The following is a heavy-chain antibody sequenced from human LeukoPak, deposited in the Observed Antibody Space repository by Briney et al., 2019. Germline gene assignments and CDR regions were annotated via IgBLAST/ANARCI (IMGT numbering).Heavy chain of an antibody. D-gene: IGHD3-10*01. CDR1: GGSISSGDYY. CDR2: IYYSGST. V-gene: IGHV4-30-4*01. Sequence: PSETLSLTCTVSGGSISSGDYYWSWIRQPPGKGLEWIGYIYYSGSTYYNPSLKSRVTISTDTSKNQFSLKLSSVTAADSAVYYCATYGSENFAFEYWGQGTPVTVSS. CDR3: ATYGSENFAFEY. J-gene: IGHJ4*02.